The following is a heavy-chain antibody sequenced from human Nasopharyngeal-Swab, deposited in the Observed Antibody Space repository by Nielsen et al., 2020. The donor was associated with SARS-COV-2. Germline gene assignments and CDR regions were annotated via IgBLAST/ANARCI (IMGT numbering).Heavy chain of an antibody. CDR2: IYYSGST. D-gene: IGHD3-3*01. J-gene: IGHJ6*02. Sequence: SETLSLTCTVSGGSISNSSYYWGWIRQPPGKGLEWIGSIYYSGSTYYNPSLKSRVTISVDTSKNQFSLKLSSVTAADTAVYYCASCRTSITIFGVVIRNGMDVWGQGTTVTVSS. CDR1: GGSISNSSYY. V-gene: IGHV4-39*01. CDR3: ASCRTSITIFGVVIRNGMDV.